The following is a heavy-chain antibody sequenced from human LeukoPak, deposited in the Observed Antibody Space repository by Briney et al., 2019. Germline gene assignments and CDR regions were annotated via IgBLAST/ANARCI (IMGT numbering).Heavy chain of an antibody. CDR2: ISSSSSYI. J-gene: IGHJ4*02. CDR1: GLTFSSYS. CDR3: AYYYGSGSYYNKDY. V-gene: IGHV3-21*01. Sequence: GGSLRLSCAASGLTFSSYSMNWVRQAPGKGLEWVSSISSSSSYIYYADSVKGRFTISRDNAKNSLYLQMNSLRAEDTAVYYCAYYYGSGSYYNKDYWGQGTLVTVSS. D-gene: IGHD3-10*01.